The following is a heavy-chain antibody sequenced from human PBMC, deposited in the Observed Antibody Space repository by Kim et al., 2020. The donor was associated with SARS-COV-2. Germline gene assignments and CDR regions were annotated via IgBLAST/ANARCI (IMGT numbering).Heavy chain of an antibody. V-gene: IGHV3-23*01. D-gene: IGHD6-6*01. Sequence: FSAGSVKGRFTISRDNSQNMVYLQMNSLRAGDTAIYYCAKRLASSALDVWGQGTTVTVSS. CDR3: AKRLASSALDV. J-gene: IGHJ6*02.